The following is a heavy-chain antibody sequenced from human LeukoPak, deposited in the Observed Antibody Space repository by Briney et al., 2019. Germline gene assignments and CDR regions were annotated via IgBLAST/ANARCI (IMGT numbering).Heavy chain of an antibody. CDR1: GFTFNRYA. CDR2: ISYDGSNK. Sequence: GGSLRLSCAASGFTFNRYAMHLVRQAPGKGLEWVAVISYDGSNKYYADSVKGRFTISRNNFKNTVNLQMNSLRAEDTAVYYCARDRMAARLGSHYYYGMDVWGQGTTVTVSS. J-gene: IGHJ6*02. CDR3: ARDRMAARLGSHYYYGMDV. V-gene: IGHV3-30*14. D-gene: IGHD6-6*01.